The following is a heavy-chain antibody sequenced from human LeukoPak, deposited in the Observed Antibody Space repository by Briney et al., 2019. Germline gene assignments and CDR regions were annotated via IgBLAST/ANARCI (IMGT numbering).Heavy chain of an antibody. J-gene: IGHJ5*02. Sequence: PGGSLRLSCAASGFTFSNYAMTWVRQAPGKGLEWVSAISGSGGSTYYADSVKGRFTISRDNSKNTLYLQMNSLRAEDTAVYYCAKDCSSGSSGWLKRRGWFDPWSQGTLVTVSS. D-gene: IGHD6-19*01. CDR3: AKDCSSGSSGWLKRRGWFDP. V-gene: IGHV3-23*01. CDR1: GFTFSNYA. CDR2: ISGSGGST.